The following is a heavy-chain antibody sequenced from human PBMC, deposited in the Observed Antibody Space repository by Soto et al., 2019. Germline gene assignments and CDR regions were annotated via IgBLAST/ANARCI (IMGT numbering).Heavy chain of an antibody. V-gene: IGHV4-4*02. CDR1: GDSISNSRW. D-gene: IGHD6-19*01. J-gene: IGHJ3*01. CDR3: AYSTGWYRHDV. Sequence: QVQLQESGPGLVKPSGTLSLTCAVSGDSISNSRWWTWIRQPPGKGLEGIGDIFHSGDTNYNTSLKSRVFRSVDKSQNQFSLKVSSVTAADTAVYYCAYSTGWYRHDVWGQGTLVTVSS. CDR2: IFHSGDT.